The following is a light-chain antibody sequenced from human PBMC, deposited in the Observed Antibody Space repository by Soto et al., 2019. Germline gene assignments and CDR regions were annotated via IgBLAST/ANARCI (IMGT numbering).Light chain of an antibody. V-gene: IGKV3-20*01. CDR3: HQYDNSPRT. Sequence: EIVLTQSPGTLSLSPGERATLSCRASQRVSSSYLAWYQQRPGQAPRLLIYGASRRATDIPDRFSGSGSETDFTLTISRLEPEDFAVYYCHQYDNSPRTFGQGTKVEIK. J-gene: IGKJ1*01. CDR1: QRVSSSY. CDR2: GAS.